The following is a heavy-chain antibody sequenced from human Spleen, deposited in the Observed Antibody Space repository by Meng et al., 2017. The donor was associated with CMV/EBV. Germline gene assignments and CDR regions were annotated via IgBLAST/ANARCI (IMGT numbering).Heavy chain of an antibody. CDR2: ISWDGGST. D-gene: IGHD1-26*01. CDR1: GFTFHDYN. V-gene: IGHV3-43*01. Sequence: GESLKISCAASGFTFHDYNMHWFRQAPGKGLEWVSLISWDGGSTYYADSVKGRFTISRDNSKNSLYLQMNSLRTEDTALYYCAKNGGIVGATTDYYYGMDVWGQGTTVTVSS. J-gene: IGHJ6*02. CDR3: AKNGGIVGATTDYYYGMDV.